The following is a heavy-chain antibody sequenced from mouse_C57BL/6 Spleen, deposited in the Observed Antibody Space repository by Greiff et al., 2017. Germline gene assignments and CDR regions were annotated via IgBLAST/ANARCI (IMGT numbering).Heavy chain of an antibody. CDR2: INPGSGGT. Sequence: QVQLQQSGAELVRPGTSVKVSCKASGYAFTNYLIEWVKQRPGQGLEWIGVINPGSGGTNYNEKFKGKATLTADKSSSTAYMPLSSLTSEDSAVYFCARKEFTTVVASDYWGQGTTLTVSS. J-gene: IGHJ2*01. CDR3: ARKEFTTVVASDY. V-gene: IGHV1-54*01. CDR1: GYAFTNYL. D-gene: IGHD1-1*01.